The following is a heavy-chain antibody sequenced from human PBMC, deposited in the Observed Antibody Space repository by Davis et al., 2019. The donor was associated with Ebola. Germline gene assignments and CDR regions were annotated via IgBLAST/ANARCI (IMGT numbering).Heavy chain of an antibody. CDR2: IIPITGIT. D-gene: IGHD3-10*01. J-gene: IGHJ4*02. CDR1: GGTFTTYS. V-gene: IGHV1-18*04. CDR3: ARGGGSTQSGIDY. Sequence: ASVKVSCKVSGGTFTTYSVSWVRQAPGQGLEWMGRIIPITGITNYAQKFQDRVTMTTDTSTSTAYMELRSLRSDDTAVYYCARGGGSTQSGIDYWGQGTLVTVSS.